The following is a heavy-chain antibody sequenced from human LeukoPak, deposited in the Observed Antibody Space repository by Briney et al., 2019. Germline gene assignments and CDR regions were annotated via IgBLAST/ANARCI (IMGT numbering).Heavy chain of an antibody. CDR2: IYTSGST. Sequence: PSETLSLTCAVYGGSFSGYYWTWIRQPPGKGLEWIGRIYTSGSTNYNPSLKSRVTISVDTSKNQFSLKLSSVTAADTAEYYCASVSGYYDSSGYYRAYAFDIWGQGTMVTVSS. CDR1: GGSFSGYY. J-gene: IGHJ3*02. CDR3: ASVSGYYDSSGYYRAYAFDI. V-gene: IGHV4-4*08. D-gene: IGHD3-22*01.